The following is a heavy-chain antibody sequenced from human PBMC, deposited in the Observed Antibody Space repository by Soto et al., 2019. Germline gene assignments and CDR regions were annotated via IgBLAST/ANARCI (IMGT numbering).Heavy chain of an antibody. V-gene: IGHV3-23*01. D-gene: IGHD6-19*01. CDR2: ITSAGST. Sequence: EVQLLESGGDLAQPGGSLRLICAASGFTFSNYAMTWVRQSPGKGLEWVSTITSAGSTFYGDTVKGRFTISRDNSKSPLYLQMNSLGAEDTAVYYCAKTDKFHSQSSGWANRFDSCGQGTLVTVSS. CDR1: GFTFSNYA. J-gene: IGHJ4*02. CDR3: AKTDKFHSQSSGWANRFDS.